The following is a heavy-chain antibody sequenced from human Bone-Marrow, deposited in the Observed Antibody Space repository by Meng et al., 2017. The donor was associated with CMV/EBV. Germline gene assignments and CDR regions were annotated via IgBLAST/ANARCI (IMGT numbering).Heavy chain of an antibody. CDR2: ITTSSHYK. V-gene: IGHV3-21*01. CDR1: GFSFSSYN. CDR3: AGPIVTGYYYGMDV. J-gene: IGHJ6*02. D-gene: IGHD2-15*01. Sequence: GESLKISWAASGFSFSSYNMNWVRQAPGKGLEWVSSITTSSHYKYYADSVKGRFTISRDDAKNSLYLQMNSLTAEDTAVYYCAGPIVTGYYYGMDVWGQGTTVTVSS.